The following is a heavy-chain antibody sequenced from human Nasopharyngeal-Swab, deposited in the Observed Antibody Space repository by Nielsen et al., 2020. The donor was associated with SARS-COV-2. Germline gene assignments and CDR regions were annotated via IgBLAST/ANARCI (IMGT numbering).Heavy chain of an antibody. J-gene: IGHJ5*02. D-gene: IGHD3-3*02. CDR1: GGSISSSSYY. CDR2: IYYSGST. Sequence: SETLSLTCTVSGGSISSSSYYWGWIRQPPGKGLEWIGRIYYSGSTYYNPSLKSRVTISVDTSKNQFSLTLSSVTAADTAVYYCARPSRHFWSGQDPWFDPWGQGTLVTVSS. V-gene: IGHV4-39*01. CDR3: ARPSRHFWSGQDPWFDP.